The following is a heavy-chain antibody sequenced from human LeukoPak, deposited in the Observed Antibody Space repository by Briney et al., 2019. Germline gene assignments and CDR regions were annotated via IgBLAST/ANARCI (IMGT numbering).Heavy chain of an antibody. CDR2: IGVGGDT. CDR3: ARVNLYRSDSDYNDAFDI. J-gene: IGHJ3*02. CDR1: GFTFSNYD. V-gene: IGHV3-13*04. D-gene: IGHD4-11*01. Sequence: GGSLRLSWAASGFTFSNYDMHWVRQATGKGLEYVSAIGVGGDTYYSGSVKGRFAISRENAENSLYLQMNNLRVEDTAVYYFARVNLYRSDSDYNDAFDIWGQGTMVTVSS.